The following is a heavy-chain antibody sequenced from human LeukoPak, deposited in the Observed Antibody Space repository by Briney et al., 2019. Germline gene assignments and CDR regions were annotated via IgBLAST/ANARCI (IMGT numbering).Heavy chain of an antibody. D-gene: IGHD5-18*01. J-gene: IGHJ4*02. V-gene: IGHV4-38-2*02. CDR3: ARGDTALGYFDY. CDR1: GYSISSGYY. Sequence: SETLSLTCTVSGYSISSGYYWGWIRQPPGKGLEWIGSIYHSGRTFYNPSLKSRVTISVDTSKNQFSLKLTSVTAADTAVYYCARGDTALGYFDYWGQGTLVTVSS. CDR2: IYHSGRT.